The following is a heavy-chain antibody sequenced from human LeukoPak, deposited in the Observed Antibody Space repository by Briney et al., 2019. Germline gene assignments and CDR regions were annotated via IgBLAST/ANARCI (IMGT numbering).Heavy chain of an antibody. V-gene: IGHV4-39*07. CDR2: IYYSGST. J-gene: IGHJ3*02. CDR1: GGSISSSSYY. CDR3: TRAWNDGGGAFDI. D-gene: IGHD1-1*01. Sequence: SETLSLTCTVSGGSISSSSYYWGWIRQPPGKGLEWIGSIYYSGSTYYNPSLKSRVTISVDTSKNQFSLKLSSVTAADTAVYYCTRAWNDGGGAFDIWGQGTMVTVSS.